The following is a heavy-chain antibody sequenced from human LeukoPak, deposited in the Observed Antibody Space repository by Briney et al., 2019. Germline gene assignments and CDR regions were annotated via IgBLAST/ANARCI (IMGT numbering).Heavy chain of an antibody. J-gene: IGHJ4*02. D-gene: IGHD6-6*01. CDR2: INTDGRST. CDR1: GFTFRLYW. V-gene: IGHV3-74*01. CDR3: ARDPSSSSWYDY. Sequence: PGGSLRLSCAASGFTFRLYWMHWVRQVTGKGLVWVSRINTDGRSTSYADSVKGRFTVSRDNAKNTLYLQMNSLRAEDTAVYYCARDPSSSSWYDYWGQGTLVTVSS.